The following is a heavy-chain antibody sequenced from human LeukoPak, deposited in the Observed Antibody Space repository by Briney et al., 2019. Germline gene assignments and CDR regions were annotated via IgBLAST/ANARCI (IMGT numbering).Heavy chain of an antibody. V-gene: IGHV1-2*02. Sequence: ASVKVSCKASGYTFTGYYMHWVRQAPGQGLEWMGWINPNSGGTNYAQKFQGRVTMTRDTSTSTAYMELSRLRSDDTAVYYCASSGSYYEAQHDAFDIWGQGTMVTVSS. D-gene: IGHD1-26*01. CDR3: ASSGSYYEAQHDAFDI. CDR1: GYTFTGYY. CDR2: INPNSGGT. J-gene: IGHJ3*02.